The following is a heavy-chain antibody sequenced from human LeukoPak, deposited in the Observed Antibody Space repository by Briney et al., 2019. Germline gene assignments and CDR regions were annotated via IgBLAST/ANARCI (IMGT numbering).Heavy chain of an antibody. Sequence: PSETLSLTCTVSGGSISSYYWSWIRQPPGKGLEWIGYTYYSGSTNYNPSLKSRVTISVDTSKNQFSLKLSSVTAADTAVYCCAGRGYSYGYDYWGQGTLVTVSS. J-gene: IGHJ4*02. CDR1: GGSISSYY. CDR2: TYYSGST. CDR3: AGRGYSYGYDY. D-gene: IGHD5-18*01. V-gene: IGHV4-59*08.